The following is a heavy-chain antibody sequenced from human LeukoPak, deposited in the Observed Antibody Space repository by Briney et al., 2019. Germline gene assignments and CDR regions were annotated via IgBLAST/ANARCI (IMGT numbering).Heavy chain of an antibody. Sequence: GGSLRLSCAASGFTFSSYWMSWVRQAPGKGLEWVANIKQDGSEKYYVDSVKGRFTISRDNAKNSLYLQMNSLRAEDTAVYYCASLDIAVAGTFDYWGQGTLVTVSS. CDR2: IKQDGSEK. D-gene: IGHD6-19*01. J-gene: IGHJ4*02. V-gene: IGHV3-7*01. CDR3: ASLDIAVAGTFDY. CDR1: GFTFSSYW.